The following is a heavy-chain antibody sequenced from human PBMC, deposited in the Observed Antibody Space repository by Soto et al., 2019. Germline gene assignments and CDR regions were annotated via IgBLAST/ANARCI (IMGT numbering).Heavy chain of an antibody. CDR2: IYYSGGT. V-gene: IGHV4-59*08. J-gene: IGHJ4*02. D-gene: IGHD6-6*01. CDR3: ARLGNINSSDY. CDR1: GASISSYY. Sequence: QVQLQESGPGLVKPSETLSLTCTVSGASISSYYWTWIRQPPGKGLEWIGFIYYSGGTNYNPSLKSRVSISVDTSKNQFSLKLSSVTASDTAVYYCARLGNINSSDYWGQGTLVTVSS.